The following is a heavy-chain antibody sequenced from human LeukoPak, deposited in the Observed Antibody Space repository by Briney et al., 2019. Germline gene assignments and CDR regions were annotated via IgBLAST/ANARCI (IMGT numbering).Heavy chain of an antibody. CDR2: INQDASEI. Sequence: GGSLRLSCAASGFTFSTYWMNWYRQAPGKGLEWVGNINQDASEINYVDSVRGRFTISRDNAKNSLHLQMNSLRAEDTALYYCVRALWFGEAFFDFWGQGALVTVSS. V-gene: IGHV3-7*01. CDR1: GFTFSTYW. J-gene: IGHJ4*02. CDR3: VRALWFGEAFFDF. D-gene: IGHD3-10*01.